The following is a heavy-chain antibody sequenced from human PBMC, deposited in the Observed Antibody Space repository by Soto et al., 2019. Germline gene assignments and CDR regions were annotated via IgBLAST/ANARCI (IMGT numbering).Heavy chain of an antibody. V-gene: IGHV2-5*02. J-gene: IGHJ3*01. CDR1: GFSVTTRGEG. CDR3: AHSYSSSPDDGFDV. CDR2: IYWDEDE. Sequence: QITLKESGQTLVKPTQILTLTCTFSGFSVTTRGEGVGWIRQPPGEALEWLALIYWDEDERYSPSLRSRLTITKDTSKNQVVLTMTNMEPVDIGTYYCAHSYSSSPDDGFDVWGQGTRVTVSS. D-gene: IGHD6-6*01.